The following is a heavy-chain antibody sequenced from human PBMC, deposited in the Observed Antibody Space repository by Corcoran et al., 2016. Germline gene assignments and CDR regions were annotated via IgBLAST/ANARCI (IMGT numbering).Heavy chain of an antibody. Sequence: QVQLVQSGAEVKKPGSSVKVSCKASGGTFSSYAISWVRQAPGQGLEWMGGIIPIFGTANYAQKFQGRVTITADESTSTAYMELSSLRSEDTAVYYCARDGGRRAKDYYYGMDVWGQGTTVTVSS. CDR1: GGTFSSYA. J-gene: IGHJ6*02. CDR2: IIPIFGTA. V-gene: IGHV1-69*01. D-gene: IGHD3-3*01. CDR3: ARDGGRRAKDYYYGMDV.